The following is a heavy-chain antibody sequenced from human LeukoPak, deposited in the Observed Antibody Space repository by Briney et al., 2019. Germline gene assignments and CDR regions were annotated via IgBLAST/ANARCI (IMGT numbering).Heavy chain of an antibody. J-gene: IGHJ3*02. CDR3: AKWSQWLRLETDAFDI. Sequence: PGGSLRLSCAASGFTFSSYGMHWVRQAPGKGLEWVAFIRYDGSNKYYADSVKGRITISRDNSKNTLYLQMNSLRAEDTAVYYCAKWSQWLRLETDAFDIWGQGTMVTVSS. CDR1: GFTFSSYG. V-gene: IGHV3-30*02. CDR2: IRYDGSNK. D-gene: IGHD5-12*01.